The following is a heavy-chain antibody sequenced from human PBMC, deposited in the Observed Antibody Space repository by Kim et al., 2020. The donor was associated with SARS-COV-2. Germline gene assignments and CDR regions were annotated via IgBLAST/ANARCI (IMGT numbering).Heavy chain of an antibody. Sequence: ASVKVSCKASGYTFTSYAMNWVRQAPGQGLEWMGWINTNTGNPTYAQGFTGRFVFSLDTSVSTAYLQISSLKAEDTAVYYCARGGVAVVFLDYGMDVWGQGTTVTVSS. CDR1: GYTFTSYA. CDR2: INTNTGNP. CDR3: ARGGVAVVFLDYGMDV. D-gene: IGHD6-19*01. V-gene: IGHV7-4-1*02. J-gene: IGHJ6*02.